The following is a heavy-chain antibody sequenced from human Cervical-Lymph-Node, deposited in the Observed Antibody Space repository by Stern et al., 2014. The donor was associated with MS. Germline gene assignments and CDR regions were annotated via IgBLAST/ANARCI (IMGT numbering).Heavy chain of an antibody. Sequence: VQLVESGSELKKPGASVKVSCKASGYSFTHFALNWVRHAPGQGLQWMGWINTNTGNPSYAQAFTGWFVFSLDTSVSTAYLQISSLKAEDTAVYYCARDPHDYGDRFDYWGQGTLVTVSS. D-gene: IGHD4-17*01. J-gene: IGHJ4*02. CDR3: ARDPHDYGDRFDY. CDR1: GYSFTHFA. V-gene: IGHV7-4-1*02. CDR2: INTNTGNP.